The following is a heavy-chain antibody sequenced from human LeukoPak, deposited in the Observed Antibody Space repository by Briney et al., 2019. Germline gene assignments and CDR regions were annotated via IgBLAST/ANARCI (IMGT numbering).Heavy chain of an antibody. Sequence: PSETLSLTCTVSGGSISSHYWSWIRQPPGKGLEWIGYIYYSGSTNYNPSLKSRVTISVDTSKNQFSLKLSSVTAADTAVYYCARVPTRRFSAMVRGLTRMIDYWGQGTLVTVSS. CDR1: GGSISSHY. CDR3: ARVPTRRFSAMVRGLTRMIDY. D-gene: IGHD3-10*01. V-gene: IGHV4-59*11. CDR2: IYYSGST. J-gene: IGHJ4*02.